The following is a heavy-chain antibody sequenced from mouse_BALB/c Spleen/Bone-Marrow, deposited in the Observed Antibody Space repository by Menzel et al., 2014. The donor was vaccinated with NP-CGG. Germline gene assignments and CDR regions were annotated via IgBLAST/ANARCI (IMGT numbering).Heavy chain of an antibody. J-gene: IGHJ1*01. CDR3: VRRNPYWYFDV. CDR2: IRSKSNNYAT. D-gene: IGHD2-1*01. V-gene: IGHV10-1*02. Sequence: DVKLQESGGGLVQPKGSLKLSCAASGFTFNTYAMNWVRQAPGKGLEWVARIRSKSNNYATYYADSVKDRFTISRDDSQSMLYLQMNNLKTEDTAMYYCVRRNPYWYFDVWGAGTTVTVSS. CDR1: GFTFNTYA.